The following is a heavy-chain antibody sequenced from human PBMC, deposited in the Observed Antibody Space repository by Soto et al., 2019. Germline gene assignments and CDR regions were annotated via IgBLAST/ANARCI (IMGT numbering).Heavy chain of an antibody. CDR3: ATRITVFGLLIPPFDP. J-gene: IGHJ5*02. CDR2: IYYSGST. CDR1: GVSVSSGSHY. V-gene: IGHV4-61*01. Sequence: SETLSRTCSVSGVSVSSGSHYWSWIRQSPGKGLEWIGFIYYSGSTNYNPSLRSRVTMSVDTSKNQFSLRLSSVTAADTAIYYCATRITVFGLLIPPFDPWGQGTQVTVSS. D-gene: IGHD3-3*01.